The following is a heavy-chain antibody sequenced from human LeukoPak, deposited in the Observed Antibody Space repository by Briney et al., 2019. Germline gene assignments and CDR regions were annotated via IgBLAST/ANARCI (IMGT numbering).Heavy chain of an antibody. CDR1: GGSISSGGYS. Sequence: SETLSLTCAVSGGSISSGGYSWSWIRQPPGKGLEWIGYIYHSGSTYYNPSLKSRVTISVDRSKNQFSLKLTSVTAADTAVYYCARTFYSTAFDIWGQGTLVTVSS. V-gene: IGHV4-30-2*01. CDR2: IYHSGST. CDR3: ARTFYSTAFDI. J-gene: IGHJ4*02. D-gene: IGHD2-21*02.